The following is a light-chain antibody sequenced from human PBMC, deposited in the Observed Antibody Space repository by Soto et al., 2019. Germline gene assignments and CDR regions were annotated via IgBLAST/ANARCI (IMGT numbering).Light chain of an antibody. V-gene: IGKV4-1*01. CDR3: QQYYSNFT. CDR1: QSVLYISNNKNY. CDR2: WAS. Sequence: DIVMTQSPDSLSVSLGERATINCKSSQSVLYISNNKNYLAWIQQKPGQPPKLLIYWASTRESGVPDRFSGSGSGTDFTLTISSLQAEDVAVYYCQQYYSNFTFGAGTKVEIK. J-gene: IGKJ4*01.